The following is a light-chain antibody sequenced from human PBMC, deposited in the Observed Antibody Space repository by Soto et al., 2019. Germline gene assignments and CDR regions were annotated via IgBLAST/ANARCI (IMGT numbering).Light chain of an antibody. CDR2: EVT. CDR1: SSDVGGYNY. J-gene: IGLJ1*01. V-gene: IGLV2-14*01. Sequence: QSVLTQPASVSGSPGQSITISCTGTSSDVGGYNYVSWYHQQPGKPPKLMIYEVTNRPSGVSNRFSGSKSSNTASLTISGLQAEDEADYYCSSYTSSSTYVFGTGTQLTV. CDR3: SSYTSSSTYV.